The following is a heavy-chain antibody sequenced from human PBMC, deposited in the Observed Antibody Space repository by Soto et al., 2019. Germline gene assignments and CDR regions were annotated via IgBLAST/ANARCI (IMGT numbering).Heavy chain of an antibody. CDR3: ARGNGVSGKRAAIPDDAFDS. CDR2: ISAYNGNT. D-gene: IGHD3-10*01. CDR1: GYTFTNYG. V-gene: IGHV1-18*01. Sequence: ASVKVSCKASGYTFTNYGISWVRQAPGQGLEWMGWISAYNGNTNYAQKLQGRVTMTTDTSTSTASMELRSLRSDDTAVYDCARGNGVSGKRAAIPDDAFDSLGQGTMVTVPS. J-gene: IGHJ3*02.